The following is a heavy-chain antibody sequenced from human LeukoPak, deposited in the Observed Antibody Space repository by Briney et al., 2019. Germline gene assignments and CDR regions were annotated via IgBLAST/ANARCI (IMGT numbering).Heavy chain of an antibody. J-gene: IGHJ6*03. CDR1: GFTFSSYA. V-gene: IGHV3-23*01. Sequence: GGSLRLSCAASGFTFSSYAMSWVRQAPGKGLEWVSAISGSGGSTYYADSVKGRFTISRDNSKNTLYLQMNSLRAEDTAVYYCAKDPIAAAALYYYYYYYMDVWGKGTTVTVSS. CDR2: ISGSGGST. D-gene: IGHD6-13*01. CDR3: AKDPIAAAALYYYYYYYMDV.